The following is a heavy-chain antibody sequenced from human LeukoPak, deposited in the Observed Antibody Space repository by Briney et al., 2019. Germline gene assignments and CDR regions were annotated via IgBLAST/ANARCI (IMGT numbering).Heavy chain of an antibody. Sequence: SETLSLTCTVSGGSISSSSYYWGWIRQPPGKGLEWIGSIYYSGSTYYNPSLKSRVTISVDTSKNQFSLKLSSVTAADTAVYYCARRGELLGRAFDIWGQGTMVTVSS. D-gene: IGHD1-26*01. CDR2: IYYSGST. V-gene: IGHV4-39*01. CDR3: ARRGELLGRAFDI. J-gene: IGHJ3*02. CDR1: GGSISSSSYY.